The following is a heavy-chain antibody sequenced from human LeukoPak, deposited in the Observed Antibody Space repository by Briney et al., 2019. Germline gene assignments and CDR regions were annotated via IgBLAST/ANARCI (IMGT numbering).Heavy chain of an antibody. CDR3: DRRFAPSRNDAFDI. Sequence: PSETLSLTCTVSGGSINSNSYHWGWIRQPPGKGLEWIGNIYYSGSTYYNPSLTSRVTLSIDTSKNQFSLKLSSVTASDTAVYYCDRRFAPSRNDAFDIWGQGTMVTVSS. V-gene: IGHV4-39*01. J-gene: IGHJ3*02. CDR1: GGSINSNSYH. D-gene: IGHD3-10*01. CDR2: IYYSGST.